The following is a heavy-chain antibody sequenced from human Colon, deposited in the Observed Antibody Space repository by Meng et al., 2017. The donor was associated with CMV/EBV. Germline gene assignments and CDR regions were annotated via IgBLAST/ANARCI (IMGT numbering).Heavy chain of an antibody. CDR1: GFTFSSYG. J-gene: IGHJ4*02. CDR3: AKDFWRGYYQGYFDY. V-gene: IGHV3-33*06. Sequence: GESLKISCAASGFTFSSYGMHWVRQAPGKGLVWVAVIWYDGSYKYYADSVKGRFTISRDNSKNTLYLQMNSLRAEDTAVYYCAKDFWRGYYQGYFDYWGQGTLVTVSS. CDR2: IWYDGSYK. D-gene: IGHD3-3*01.